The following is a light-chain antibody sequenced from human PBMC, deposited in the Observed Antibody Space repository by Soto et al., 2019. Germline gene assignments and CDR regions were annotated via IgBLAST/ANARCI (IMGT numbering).Light chain of an antibody. CDR1: ESISSN. V-gene: IGKV3-15*01. CDR2: RAS. Sequence: ETVMTQSPATLSVSPGERATLSCRASESISSNLAWYQQKHGQPPRLLILRASTRATHIPARFSGSGSGTEFTLTISSLQSEDFAVYYCQQYNNWPWTFGQGTRVDIK. CDR3: QQYNNWPWT. J-gene: IGKJ1*01.